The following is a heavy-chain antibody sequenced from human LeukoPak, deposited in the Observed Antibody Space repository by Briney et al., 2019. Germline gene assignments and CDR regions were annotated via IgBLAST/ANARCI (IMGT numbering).Heavy chain of an antibody. CDR3: WDGGYDSGFDD. D-gene: IGHD5-12*01. Sequence: PSETLSLTCAVSGGSISSGNWWSWVRQPPGKGLEWIGEIYHSGSTNYNPSLKSRVIISVDKSTNQFSLKLSTVTAADAAVYYCWDGGYDSGFDDWGQGTLVTAS. V-gene: IGHV4-4*02. CDR1: GGSISSGNW. CDR2: IYHSGST. J-gene: IGHJ4*02.